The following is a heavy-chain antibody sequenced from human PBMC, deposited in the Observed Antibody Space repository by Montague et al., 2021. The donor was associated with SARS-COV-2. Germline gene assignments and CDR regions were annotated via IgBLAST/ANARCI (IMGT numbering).Heavy chain of an antibody. J-gene: IGHJ3*02. CDR3: ARDRYYYGSGSLDAFDI. Sequence: SLRLSCAASGFTYSSYGMHWVRQAPGKGLEWAAVIWHDGSNKYYADSVKGRFTISRDNSKNTLYLQMNSLRAEDTAVYYCARDRYYYGSGSLDAFDIWGQGTLVTVSS. V-gene: IGHV3-33*01. D-gene: IGHD3-10*01. CDR2: IWHDGSNK. CDR1: GFTYSSYG.